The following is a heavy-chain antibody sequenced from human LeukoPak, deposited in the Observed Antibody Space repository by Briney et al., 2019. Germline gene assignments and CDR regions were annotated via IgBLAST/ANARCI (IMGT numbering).Heavy chain of an antibody. CDR1: GYTFTSYD. J-gene: IGHJ6*02. D-gene: IGHD2-2*02. V-gene: IGHV1-8*01. Sequence: ASVKVSCKASGYTFTSYDINWVRQATGQGLEWMGWMNPNSGNTGYAQKFQGRVTMIRNTSISTAYMELSSLRSEDTAVYYCARKDIVVVPAAILVDYYYYGMDVWGQGTTVTVSS. CDR2: MNPNSGNT. CDR3: ARKDIVVVPAAILVDYYYYGMDV.